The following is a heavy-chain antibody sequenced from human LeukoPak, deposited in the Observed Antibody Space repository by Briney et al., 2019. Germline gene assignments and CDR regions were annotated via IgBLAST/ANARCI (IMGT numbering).Heavy chain of an antibody. CDR2: ISGSGGST. D-gene: IGHD2-2*01. J-gene: IGHJ6*03. CDR3: AKRGCSSTSCSIGPPREYYYYMDV. Sequence: GGSLRLACAAAGFTFSSSAMSRVRQAPGEGLEWGSAISGSGGSTSYADSVKGRFTISRDNSKNTLYLQMNSLRAEDTAVYYCAKRGCSSTSCSIGPPREYYYYMDVWGKGTTVTVSS. V-gene: IGHV3-23*01. CDR1: GFTFSSSA.